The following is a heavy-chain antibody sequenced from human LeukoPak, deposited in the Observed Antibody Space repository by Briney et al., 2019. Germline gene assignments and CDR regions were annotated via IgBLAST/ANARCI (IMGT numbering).Heavy chain of an antibody. CDR2: IYYSAST. D-gene: IGHD5-12*01. Sequence: SETLSLTCTVSGGSITNGDYYWSWLRQHPGKGLEWIGYIYYSASTYYNPSLETRVSLSVDTSKSQFSLKVSSVTAADTAVYYCARDFNSGYGPFDSWGQGTLVTVSS. V-gene: IGHV4-31*02. J-gene: IGHJ4*02. CDR1: GGSITNGDYY. CDR3: ARDFNSGYGPFDS.